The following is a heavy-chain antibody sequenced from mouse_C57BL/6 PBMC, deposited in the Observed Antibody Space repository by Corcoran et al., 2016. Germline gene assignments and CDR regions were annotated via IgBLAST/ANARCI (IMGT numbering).Heavy chain of an antibody. CDR3: AYSNSFAY. Sequence: QVQLKQSGAELVRPGASVKLSCKASGYTFTDYYINWVKQRPGQGLEWIARIYPGSGNTYYNEKFKGKATLTAEKSSSTAYMQLSSLTSEDSAVYFCAYSNSFAYWGQGTLVTVSA. J-gene: IGHJ3*01. CDR2: IYPGSGNT. CDR1: GYTFTDYY. V-gene: IGHV1-76*01. D-gene: IGHD2-5*01.